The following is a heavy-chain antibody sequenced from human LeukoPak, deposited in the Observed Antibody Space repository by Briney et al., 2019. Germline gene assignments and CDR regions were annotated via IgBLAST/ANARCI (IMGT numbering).Heavy chain of an antibody. Sequence: GGSLRLSCAASGITVSSSYMSWVRQAPGKGLEWVSVIYSAGGTYYADSVKGRFTISRDSSKDTIYLQMNSLRAEDTAVYYCARWNSYAEYFQHWGQGTLVTVSS. V-gene: IGHV3-53*01. D-gene: IGHD1-1*01. J-gene: IGHJ1*01. CDR2: IYSAGGT. CDR3: ARWNSYAEYFQH. CDR1: GITVSSSY.